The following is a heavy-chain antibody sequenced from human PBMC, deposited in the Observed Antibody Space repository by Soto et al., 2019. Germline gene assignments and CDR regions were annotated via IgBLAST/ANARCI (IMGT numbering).Heavy chain of an antibody. Sequence: QVQLQESGPGLVKPSQTLSLTCTVSGGSITSGAYYWSWIRQHPGKGREWNGYIYYTGSTYYNPSLKIRVTKSTDTAKNQFSRELSSVTAADTAVYYCARESSYYGGGGYWGQGTLVTVSS. V-gene: IGHV4-31*03. D-gene: IGHD3-10*01. J-gene: IGHJ4*02. CDR2: IYYTGST. CDR1: GGSITSGAYY. CDR3: ARESSYYGGGGY.